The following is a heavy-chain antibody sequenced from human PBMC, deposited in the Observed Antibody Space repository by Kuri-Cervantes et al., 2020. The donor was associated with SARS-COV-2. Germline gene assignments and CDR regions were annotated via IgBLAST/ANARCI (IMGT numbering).Heavy chain of an antibody. D-gene: IGHD6-13*01. CDR3: AREVIAAAARGSLTWFDP. CDR2: IIPIFGTA. CDR1: GGTFSSYA. J-gene: IGHJ5*02. V-gene: IGHV1-69*13. Sequence: SVKVSCKASGGTFSSYAISWVRQAPGQGLEWMGGIIPIFGTANYAQKFQGRVTITADESTSTAYMELSSLRSEDTAVYYCAREVIAAAARGSLTWFDPWGQGTQVTVSS.